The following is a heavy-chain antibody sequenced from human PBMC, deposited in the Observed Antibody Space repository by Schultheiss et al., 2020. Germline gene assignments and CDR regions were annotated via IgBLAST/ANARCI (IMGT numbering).Heavy chain of an antibody. D-gene: IGHD4-17*01. J-gene: IGHJ3*02. V-gene: IGHV3-21*01. CDR2: ISSSSSYI. Sequence: GGSLRLSCAASGFTFSSYAMTWVRQAPGKGLEWVSSISSSSSYIYYADSVKGRFTISRDNAKNSLYLQMNSLRAEDTAVYYCASYGVTTVTTYGGDAFDIWGQGTMVTVSS. CDR3: ASYGVTTVTTYGGDAFDI. CDR1: GFTFSSYA.